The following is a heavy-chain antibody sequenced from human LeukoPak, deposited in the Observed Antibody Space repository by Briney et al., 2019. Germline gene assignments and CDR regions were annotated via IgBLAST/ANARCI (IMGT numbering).Heavy chain of an antibody. Sequence: ASVKVSCKASGYSFTNYYLHWVRQAPGQGFEWMGIINPGGGTTTYAQTFQGRVTITADESTNTAYMELTSLRSDDTALYYCARGQQLVGNYYYYGMDVWGQGTTVTVSS. CDR2: INPGGGTT. CDR1: GYSFTNYY. V-gene: IGHV1-46*01. CDR3: ARGQQLVGNYYYYGMDV. D-gene: IGHD6-13*01. J-gene: IGHJ6*02.